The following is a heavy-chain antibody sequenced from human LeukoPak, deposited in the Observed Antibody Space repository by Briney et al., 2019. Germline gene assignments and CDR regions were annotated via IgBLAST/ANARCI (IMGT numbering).Heavy chain of an antibody. CDR3: AKISGYTSGWYSD. CDR2: ISAGGGST. Sequence: PGGSLRLSCAASGFTFSSYAMSWVRQAPGKGLEWVAGISAGGGSTYYADSVKVRFTISRDNSKNTLYLQMNRLRADDTAIYYCAKISGYTSGWYSDWGQGTLVTVSS. J-gene: IGHJ4*02. V-gene: IGHV3-23*01. CDR1: GFTFSSYA. D-gene: IGHD6-19*01.